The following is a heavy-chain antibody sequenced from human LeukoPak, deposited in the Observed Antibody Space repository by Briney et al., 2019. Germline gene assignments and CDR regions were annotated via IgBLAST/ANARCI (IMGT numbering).Heavy chain of an antibody. CDR3: ARTGGGYLTGYYLLDY. Sequence: PSETLSLTCTVSGGSISSYYWSWIRQPPGKGLEWIGYIYYSGSTNYNPSLKSRVTISVDTSKNQFSLKLSSVTAADTAVYYCARTGGGYLTGYYLLDYWGQGTLVTVSS. V-gene: IGHV4-59*08. J-gene: IGHJ4*02. CDR2: IYYSGST. D-gene: IGHD3-9*01. CDR1: GGSISSYY.